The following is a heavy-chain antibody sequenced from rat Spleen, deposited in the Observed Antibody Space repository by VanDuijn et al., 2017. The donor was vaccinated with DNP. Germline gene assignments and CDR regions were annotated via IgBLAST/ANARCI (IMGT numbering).Heavy chain of an antibody. CDR2: ISYDGGST. CDR1: GFTFSDYY. V-gene: IGHV5-20*01. J-gene: IGHJ2*01. Sequence: EVQLVESGGGLVQPGRSPKLSCAASGFTFSDYYMAWVRQAPTKGLEWVASISYDGGSTYYRDSVKGRFTISRDNAKSSLYLQMDSLRSEDTATYYCARWNSGHFDYWGQGVMVPVSS. D-gene: IGHD4-3*01. CDR3: ARWNSGHFDY.